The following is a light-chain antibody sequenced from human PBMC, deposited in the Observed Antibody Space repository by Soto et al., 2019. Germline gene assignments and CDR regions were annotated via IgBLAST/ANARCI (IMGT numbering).Light chain of an antibody. J-gene: IGKJ1*01. V-gene: IGKV3-20*01. CDR3: QQCGISTWP. CDR1: QPVSSSY. CDR2: GAS. Sequence: EIVLTQSPDILSLSPGERATLSCRASQPVSSSYLAWYQQKPGQAPRLLIYGASTRATGIPDRFSGSGSGTDFTLTISRLEPEDFAVYYCQQCGISTWPFGQGTKVDIK.